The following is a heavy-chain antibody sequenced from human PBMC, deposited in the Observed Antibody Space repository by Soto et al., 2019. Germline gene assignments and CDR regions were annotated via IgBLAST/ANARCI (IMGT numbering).Heavy chain of an antibody. V-gene: IGHV4-31*03. Sequence: QGQLQESGPGLVKPSQTLSLTCTVSGGSISGGGYYWSWIRQHPGKGLEWIGYIYYNGSTYYNPALKSRVTISVDTSKNQFSLKLSSVTAGDTDVYFCARERQGHRGSVYWGQGTLVTVSS. CDR1: GGSISGGGYY. CDR3: ARERQGHRGSVY. J-gene: IGHJ4*02. CDR2: IYYNGST.